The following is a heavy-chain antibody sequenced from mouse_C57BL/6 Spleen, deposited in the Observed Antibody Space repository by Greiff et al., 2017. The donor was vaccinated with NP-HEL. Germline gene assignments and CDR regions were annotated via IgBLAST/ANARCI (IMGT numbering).Heavy chain of an antibody. J-gene: IGHJ4*01. CDR3: ARGDSSGYGGDAMDY. D-gene: IGHD3-2*02. V-gene: IGHV1-66*01. CDR2: IYPGSGNT. CDR1: GYSFTSYY. Sequence: VQLQQSGPELVKPGASVKISCKASGYSFTSYYIHWVKQRPGQGLEWIGWIYPGSGNTKYNEKFKGKATLTAATSSSTAYMQLSSLTSEDSAVYYCARGDSSGYGGDAMDYWGQGTSVTVSS.